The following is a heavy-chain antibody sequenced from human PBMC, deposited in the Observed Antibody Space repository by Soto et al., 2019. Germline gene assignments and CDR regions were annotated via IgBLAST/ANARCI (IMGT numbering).Heavy chain of an antibody. V-gene: IGHV3-13*01. J-gene: IGHJ4*02. CDR1: GFTFSSYD. CDR2: IGTAGDT. CDR3: ARSPNWEYYFDY. Sequence: GGSLILSCAASGFTFSSYDMHWVRQATGKGLEWVSAIGTAGDTYYPGSVKGRFTISRENAKNSLYLQMNSLRAGDTAVYYCARSPNWEYYFDYWGQGTLVTVSS. D-gene: IGHD7-27*01.